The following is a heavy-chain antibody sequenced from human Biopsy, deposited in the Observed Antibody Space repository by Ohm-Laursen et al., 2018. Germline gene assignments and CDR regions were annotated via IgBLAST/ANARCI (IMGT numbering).Heavy chain of an antibody. D-gene: IGHD4-17*01. CDR1: GGSISNLY. V-gene: IGHV4-59*08. CDR3: ALAAAQTVTHFDY. J-gene: IGHJ4*02. CDR2: MYYSGNT. Sequence: TLSLTCNVSGGSISNLYWSWIRQPPGKGLEWIGYMYYSGNTNYNPSLKSRVTISVDTSKNQLSLKLRSVTAADTAVYYCALAAAQTVTHFDYWGQGTLVTVSS.